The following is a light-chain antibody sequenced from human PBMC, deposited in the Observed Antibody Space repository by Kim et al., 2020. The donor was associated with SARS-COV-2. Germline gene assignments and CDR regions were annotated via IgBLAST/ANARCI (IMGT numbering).Light chain of an antibody. CDR1: RGNIXGNX. V-gene: IGLV6-57*03. CDR3: QSXDVSSHVV. Sequence: VTSPCTRXRGNIXGNXVQWXQQRXGXAPSTVXYEHXQRPSGVPDRFSGSIDSSSNSASLSISGLKTXXEADYYCQSXDVSSHVVFGGGTQLTXL. J-gene: IGLJ2*01. CDR2: EHX.